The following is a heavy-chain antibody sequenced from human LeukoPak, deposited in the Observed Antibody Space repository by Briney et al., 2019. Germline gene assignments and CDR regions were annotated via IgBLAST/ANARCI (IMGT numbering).Heavy chain of an antibody. J-gene: IGHJ3*02. CDR3: AREVASGAFDI. CDR2: IQRDGGDK. V-gene: IGHV3-7*01. CDR1: GFTFSNYW. Sequence: GGSLRLSCAACGFTFSNYWMSWVRQAPGKGLEWVANIQRDGGDKYYVDSVMGRFAISRDNAKNSLYLQMYSLRVEDTAVYYCAREVASGAFDIWGQGTMVTVSS.